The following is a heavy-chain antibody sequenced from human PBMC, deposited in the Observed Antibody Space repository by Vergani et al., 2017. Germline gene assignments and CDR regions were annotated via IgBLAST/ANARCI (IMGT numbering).Heavy chain of an antibody. Sequence: QVQLVESGGGVVQPGRSLRLSCAASGFTFSSYAMHWVRQAPGKGLEWVAVISYDGSNKYYADSVKGRFTISRDNSKNTLYLQMNSLRAEETAVYYCARAYDILTGYHDYWGQGTLVTVSS. V-gene: IGHV3-30-3*01. CDR3: ARAYDILTGYHDY. D-gene: IGHD3-9*01. J-gene: IGHJ4*02. CDR2: ISYDGSNK. CDR1: GFTFSSYA.